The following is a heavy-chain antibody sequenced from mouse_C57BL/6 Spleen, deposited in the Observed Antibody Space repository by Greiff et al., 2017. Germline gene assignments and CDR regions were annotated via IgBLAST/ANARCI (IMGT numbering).Heavy chain of an antibody. D-gene: IGHD2-5*01. J-gene: IGHJ4*01. CDR3: ARGDYYSSFYAMDY. CDR2: IWTGGGT. Sequence: VQLQESGPGLVAPSQSLSITCTVSGFSLTSYAISWVRQPPGKGLEWLGVIWTGGGTNYNSALKSRLSISKDNSKSQVFLKMNSLQTDDTARYYGARGDYYSSFYAMDYWGQGTSVTVSS. CDR1: GFSLTSYA. V-gene: IGHV2-9-1*01.